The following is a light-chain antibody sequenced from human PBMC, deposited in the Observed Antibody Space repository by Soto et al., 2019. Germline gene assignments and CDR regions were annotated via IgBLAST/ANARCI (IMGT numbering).Light chain of an antibody. CDR3: QDYGTSHPWT. V-gene: IGKV3-20*01. CDR1: QNIRGNE. Sequence: EVVLTQSPGALSLSPGEGVTLSCRASQNIRGNELAWYRQKRGQAPRLLMYGGSTRADGIPDRFSGRGTGTNFTLTISRLKPEDSAVYYCQDYGTSHPWTFGQGTKLEIK. CDR2: GGS. J-gene: IGKJ1*01.